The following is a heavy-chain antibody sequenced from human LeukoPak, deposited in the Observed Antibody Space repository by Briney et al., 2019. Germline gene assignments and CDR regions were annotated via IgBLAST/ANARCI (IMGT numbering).Heavy chain of an antibody. CDR3: AKAPDDYGGNSLLY. Sequence: GGSLRLSCAASGFTFSSYAMSWVRQAPGKGLEWVSAISGSGGSTYYADSVKGRFTISRDNSKNTLYLQMNSLRAEDTAVYYCAKAPDDYGGNSLLYWDQGTLVTVSS. D-gene: IGHD4-23*01. CDR2: ISGSGGST. J-gene: IGHJ4*02. CDR1: GFTFSSYA. V-gene: IGHV3-23*01.